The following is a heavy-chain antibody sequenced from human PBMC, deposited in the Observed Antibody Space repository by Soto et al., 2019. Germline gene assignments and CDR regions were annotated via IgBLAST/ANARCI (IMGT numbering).Heavy chain of an antibody. D-gene: IGHD6-19*01. Sequence: GGSLRLSCAASGFTFSSYWMSWVRQAPGKGLEWVANIKQDGSEKYYVDSVKGRFTISRDNAKNSLYLQMNSLRAEDRAVYYCARRKGGSSGWYGSYYYYYGMDVWGQGTTVTVSS. CDR1: GFTFSSYW. V-gene: IGHV3-7*01. CDR3: ARRKGGSSGWYGSYYYYYGMDV. CDR2: IKQDGSEK. J-gene: IGHJ6*02.